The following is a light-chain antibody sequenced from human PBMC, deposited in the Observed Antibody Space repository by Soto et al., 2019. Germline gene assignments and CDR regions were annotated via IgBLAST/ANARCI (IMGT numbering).Light chain of an antibody. Sequence: EIVMTQSPATLSVSPGERATLSCRASQSVSSNLAWYQQKPGQAPRLLIYGASTRATGIPARFSGSGSGTEFTLTINSLQAEDFAVYYCQQYNNWPQPFGQGTKV. J-gene: IGKJ1*01. CDR3: QQYNNWPQP. CDR1: QSVSSN. V-gene: IGKV3-15*01. CDR2: GAS.